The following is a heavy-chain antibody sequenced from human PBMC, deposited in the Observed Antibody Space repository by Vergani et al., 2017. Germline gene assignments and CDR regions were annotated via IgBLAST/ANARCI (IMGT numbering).Heavy chain of an antibody. CDR1: GYPISSGYY. CDR3: AGAGTTETVFDY. Sequence: QVQLQESGPGLVKPSETLSPPCTVFGYPISSGYYWGWIRQPPGKGLEWIGSIYHSGSTNYNPSLKSRVPISVDTSKNQFSLKLSSVTAADTAVDYCAGAGTTETVFDYWGQGTLVTVSS. D-gene: IGHD1-1*01. CDR2: IYHSGST. J-gene: IGHJ4*02. V-gene: IGHV4-38-2*02.